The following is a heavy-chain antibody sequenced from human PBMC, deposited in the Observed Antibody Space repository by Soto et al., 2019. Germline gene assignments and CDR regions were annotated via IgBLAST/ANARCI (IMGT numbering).Heavy chain of an antibody. CDR1: GFTFSSYE. V-gene: IGHV3-48*03. CDR2: ISSSGSTI. J-gene: IGHJ3*02. CDR3: ARDGPLHTIFGVVSAFDI. Sequence: PGGSLRLSCAASGFTFSSYEMNWVRQAPGKGLEWVSYISSSGSTIYYADSVKGRFTISRDNAKNSLYLQMNSLRAEDTAVYYCARDGPLHTIFGVVSAFDIWGQGTMVTVSS. D-gene: IGHD3-3*01.